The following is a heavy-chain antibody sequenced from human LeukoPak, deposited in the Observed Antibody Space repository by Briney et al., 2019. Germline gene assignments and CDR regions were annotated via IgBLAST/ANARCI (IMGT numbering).Heavy chain of an antibody. CDR1: GFTFSSYW. J-gene: IGHJ3*02. CDR2: INSDGSST. D-gene: IGHD2-15*01. CDR3: ATPRGGKLLLDAFDI. V-gene: IGHV3-74*01. Sequence: GGSLRLSCAASGFTFSSYWMHWVRQAPGKGLVWVSRINSDGSSTSYADSVKGRFTISRDNAKNTLYLQMNSLRAEDTAMYYCATPRGGKLLLDAFDIWGQGTMVIVSS.